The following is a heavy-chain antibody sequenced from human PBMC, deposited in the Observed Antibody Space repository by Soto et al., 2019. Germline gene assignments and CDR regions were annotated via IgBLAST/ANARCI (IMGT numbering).Heavy chain of an antibody. J-gene: IGHJ4*02. CDR2: INHSGST. CDR1: GGSFSGYY. Sequence: PSETLSLTCAVYGGSFSGYYWSWIRQPPGKGLEWIGEINHSGSTNYNPSLKSRVTISVDTSKNQFSLKLSSVTAADTAVYYCARGLGCSGGSCYTNYYFDYWGQGTLVTVSS. V-gene: IGHV4-34*01. CDR3: ARGLGCSGGSCYTNYYFDY. D-gene: IGHD2-15*01.